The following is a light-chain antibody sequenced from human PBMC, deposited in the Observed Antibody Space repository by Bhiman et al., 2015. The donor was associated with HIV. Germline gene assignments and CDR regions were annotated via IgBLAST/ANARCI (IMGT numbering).Light chain of an antibody. Sequence: SYELTQPPSVSVAPGKTATITCGGDNLGTKSVHWYQQRPGQAPIMVIYYDSDRPSGIPERFSGSHSGNTATLTISRVEAGDEADYYCQLLDSSRNVVFGGGTKLTVL. J-gene: IGLJ2*01. CDR3: QLLDSSRNVV. V-gene: IGLV3-21*04. CDR2: YDS. CDR1: NLGTKS.